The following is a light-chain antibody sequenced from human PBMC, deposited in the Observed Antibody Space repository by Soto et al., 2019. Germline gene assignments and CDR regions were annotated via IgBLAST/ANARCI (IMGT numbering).Light chain of an antibody. CDR3: NSLSSSSTLDYV. J-gene: IGLJ1*01. CDR2: GVS. CDR1: SSDFGDSRY. V-gene: IGLV2-14*01. Sequence: QSVLTQPASVSGSPGQSITMSCTGTSSDFGDSRYVSWYQHQPGKGPNLLIYGVSNRPSGVSNRFSGSKSGNTASLTISGLHLEDEGDYFCNSLSSSSTLDYVFGTGTKVTVL.